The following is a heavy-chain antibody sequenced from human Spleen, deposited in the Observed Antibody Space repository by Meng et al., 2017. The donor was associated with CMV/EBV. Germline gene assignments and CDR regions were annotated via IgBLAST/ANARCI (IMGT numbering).Heavy chain of an antibody. CDR1: GDSISSNSHY. CDR2: IDYSGIT. V-gene: IGHV4-39*01. D-gene: IGHD1-26*01. J-gene: IGHJ1*01. Sequence: GPGLVKSSETLTLTCTVSGDSISSNSHYWGWIRQPPGKGLEWIASIDYSGITFQNPSLKSRLTTSVDTSKNQFSLQLRFVTAADTAVYYCARHRGNYYQSFLHWGQGTLVTVSS. CDR3: ARHRGNYYQSFLH.